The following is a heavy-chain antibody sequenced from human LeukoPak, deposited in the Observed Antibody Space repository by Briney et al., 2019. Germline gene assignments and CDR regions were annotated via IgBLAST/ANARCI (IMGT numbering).Heavy chain of an antibody. CDR3: VRDRYGKGSTHLDY. Sequence: GASVKVSYMASRYTFTRYAIHWVGQAPGQGLEWMGLITPSGGTNYPQKFQGRVAITWDTSITTAYMDLSRLTSDDTAVYYCVRDRYGKGSTHLDYWGPGDLVTVSS. D-gene: IGHD4-17*01. CDR2: ITPSGGT. V-gene: IGHV1-2*02. J-gene: IGHJ4*03. CDR1: RYTFTRYA.